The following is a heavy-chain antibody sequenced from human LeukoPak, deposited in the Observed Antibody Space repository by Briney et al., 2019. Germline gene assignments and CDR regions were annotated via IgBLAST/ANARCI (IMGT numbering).Heavy chain of an antibody. Sequence: SSETLSLTCAVYGGSFSGYYWSWIRQPPGKGLEWIEEINHSGSTNYNPSLKSRVTISVDTSKNQFSLKLSSVTAADTAVYYCARPLNDGSGSPYYFDYWGQGTLVTVSS. D-gene: IGHD3-10*01. J-gene: IGHJ4*02. V-gene: IGHV4-34*01. CDR3: ARPLNDGSGSPYYFDY. CDR1: GGSFSGYY. CDR2: INHSGST.